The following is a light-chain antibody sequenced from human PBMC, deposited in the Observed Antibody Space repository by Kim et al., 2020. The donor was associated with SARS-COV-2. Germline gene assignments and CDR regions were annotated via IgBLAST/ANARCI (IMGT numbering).Light chain of an antibody. CDR2: DAS. CDR3: QQYNSYPWT. V-gene: IGKV1-5*01. J-gene: IGKJ1*01. CDR1: QSISSW. Sequence: LSASVGDRVTITCRASQSISSWLAWYQQKPGKAPKLLIYDASSLESGVPSRFSGSGSGTEFTLTISSLQPDDFATYYCQQYNSYPWTFGQGTKVDIK.